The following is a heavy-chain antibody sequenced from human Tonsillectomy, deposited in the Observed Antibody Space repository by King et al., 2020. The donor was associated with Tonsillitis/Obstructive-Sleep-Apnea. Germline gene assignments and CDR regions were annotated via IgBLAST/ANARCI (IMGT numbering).Heavy chain of an antibody. D-gene: IGHD2-2*01. J-gene: IGHJ3*02. CDR1: GFTFSIYP. Sequence: VQLVESGGGVVQPGRSLRLSCAASGFTFSIYPMHWVRQAPGKGLEWVAFISYDGGNKYYADSVKGRFPISRDNSKNTLYLQMNSLRTEDTAVYSCARVKYQLLYAFGIWGQGTMVTVSS. CDR2: ISYDGGNK. V-gene: IGHV3-30*04. CDR3: ARVKYQLLYAFGI.